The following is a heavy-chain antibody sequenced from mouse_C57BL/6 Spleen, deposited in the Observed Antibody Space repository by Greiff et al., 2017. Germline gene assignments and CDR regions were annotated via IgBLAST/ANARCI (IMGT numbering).Heavy chain of an antibody. Sequence: QVQLQQPGAELVKPGASVKLSCKASGYTFTSYWMHWVKQRPGQGLEWIGMIHPNSGITNYNEKFKSKATLTVDKSSSTAYRQLSSLTSEDAAVYYCARSYYYGSGGFADWGQGTLVTVSA. V-gene: IGHV1-64*01. D-gene: IGHD1-1*01. CDR1: GYTFTSYW. CDR2: IHPNSGIT. CDR3: ARSYYYGSGGFAD. J-gene: IGHJ3*01.